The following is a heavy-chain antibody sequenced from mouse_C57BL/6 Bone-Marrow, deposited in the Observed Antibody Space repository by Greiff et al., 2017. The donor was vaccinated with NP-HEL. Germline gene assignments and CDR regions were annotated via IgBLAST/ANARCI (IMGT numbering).Heavy chain of an antibody. D-gene: IGHD1-1*01. CDR1: GYTFTSYW. J-gene: IGHJ4*01. CDR2: IHPNSGST. CDR3: AKGPITTVVEGYAMDY. Sequence: QVQLQQPGAELVKPGASVKLSCKASGYTFTSYWMHWVKQRPGQGLEWIGMIHPNSGSTNYNEKFKGKATLTVDKSSSTAYMQLSSLTSEDSAVYYCAKGPITTVVEGYAMDYWGQGTSVTVSS. V-gene: IGHV1-64*01.